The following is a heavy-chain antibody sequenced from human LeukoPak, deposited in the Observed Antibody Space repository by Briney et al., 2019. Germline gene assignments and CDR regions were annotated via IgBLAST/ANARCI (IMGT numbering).Heavy chain of an antibody. J-gene: IGHJ4*02. CDR3: AKGGSGYDQIDY. V-gene: IGHV3-30*18. Sequence: GGSLRLSCAASGFTFSSYGMHWVRQAPGKGLEWVAVISYDGSNKYYADSVKGRFTISRDDSKNTLYLQMNSLRAEDTAVYYCAKGGSGYDQIDYWGQGTLVTVSS. D-gene: IGHD5-12*01. CDR2: ISYDGSNK. CDR1: GFTFSSYG.